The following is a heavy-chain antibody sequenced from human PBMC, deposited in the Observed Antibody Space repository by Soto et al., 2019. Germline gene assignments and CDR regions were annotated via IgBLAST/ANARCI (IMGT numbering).Heavy chain of an antibody. D-gene: IGHD6-6*01. CDR3: ARGHSTSPNWFDP. V-gene: IGHV3-7*03. J-gene: IGHJ5*02. CDR1: GXTFSTYG. Sequence: GSLRLSCAASGXTFSTYGMSWVRQPPGKGLELVDNIKVDGSDIYYVDSVKGRFTSSRDNAKNSLYLQMNRLRAEHTDVYYCARGHSTSPNWFDPWGQGTLAPVSS. CDR2: IKVDGSDI.